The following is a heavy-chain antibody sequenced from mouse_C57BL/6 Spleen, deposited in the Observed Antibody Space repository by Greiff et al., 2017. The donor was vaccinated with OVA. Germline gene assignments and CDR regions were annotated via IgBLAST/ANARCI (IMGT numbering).Heavy chain of an antibody. CDR2: IDPSDSYT. J-gene: IGHJ3*01. D-gene: IGHD2-1*01. CDR3: ARGGNYVPLFAY. Sequence: QVQLQQPGAELVMPGASVKLSCKASGYTFTSYWMHWVKQRPGQGLEWIGEIDPSDSYTNYNQKFKGKSTLTVDKSSSTAYMQLSSLTSEDSAVCYCARGGNYVPLFAYWGQGTLVAVSA. V-gene: IGHV1-69*01. CDR1: GYTFTSYW.